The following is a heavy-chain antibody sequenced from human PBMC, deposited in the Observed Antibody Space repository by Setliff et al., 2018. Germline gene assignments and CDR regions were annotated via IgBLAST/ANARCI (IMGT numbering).Heavy chain of an antibody. J-gene: IGHJ4*02. CDR2: INPDSGAT. CDR1: GYTFTAYY. CDR3: ARDRDVSTIFGVVIPAASGLGY. D-gene: IGHD3-3*01. Sequence: ASVKVSCKASGYTFTAYYMHWVRQAPGQGPEWMGWINPDSGATNSAQKFQGRVTMTRDTSTTTAYMDLNSLRPDDTATYFCARDRDVSTIFGVVIPAASGLGYWVQGTLVTVSS. V-gene: IGHV1-2*02.